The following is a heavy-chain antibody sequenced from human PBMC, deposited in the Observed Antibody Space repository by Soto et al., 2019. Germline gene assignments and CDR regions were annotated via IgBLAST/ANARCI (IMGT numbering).Heavy chain of an antibody. D-gene: IGHD6-6*01. CDR1: GFTFSSYA. CDR2: ISYEGSNK. Sequence: QVQLVESGGGVVQPGRSLRLSCAASGFTFSSYAMHWVRQAPGKGLEWVAVISYEGSNKYYADSVKGRFTISRDNSKNTLYLQMNSLRAEDTAVYYCARDLEDSSSSHYYYYGMDVWGQGTTVTVSS. V-gene: IGHV3-30-3*01. J-gene: IGHJ6*02. CDR3: ARDLEDSSSSHYYYYGMDV.